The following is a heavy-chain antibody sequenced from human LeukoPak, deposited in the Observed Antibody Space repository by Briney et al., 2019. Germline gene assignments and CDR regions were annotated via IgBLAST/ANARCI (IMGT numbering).Heavy chain of an antibody. CDR2: ISSSGSAI. Sequence: GGSLRLSCAASGFTFSDYYMSWIRQAPGKGLEWVSYISSSGSAIYYADSVKGRFTISRDNAKNSLFLQMNSLRTEDTAFYFCARSGITMMDRWGQGTLVTVSS. D-gene: IGHD3-22*01. V-gene: IGHV3-11*04. CDR1: GFTFSDYY. J-gene: IGHJ4*02. CDR3: ARSGITMMDR.